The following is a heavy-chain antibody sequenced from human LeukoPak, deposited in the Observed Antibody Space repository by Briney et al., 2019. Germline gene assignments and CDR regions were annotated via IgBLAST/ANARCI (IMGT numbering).Heavy chain of an antibody. J-gene: IGHJ6*02. CDR1: GFTFSSYW. D-gene: IGHD3-16*02. V-gene: IGHV3-7*01. CDR3: ARSRAVITFGGVIAPGYYGMDV. CDR2: IKQDGSEK. Sequence: GGSLRLSCAASGFTFSSYWMSWVRQAPGKGLEWVANIKQDGSEKYYVDSVKGRFTISRDNAKNSLYLQMNSLRAEDTAVYYCARSRAVITFGGVIAPGYYGMDVWGQGTTVTVSS.